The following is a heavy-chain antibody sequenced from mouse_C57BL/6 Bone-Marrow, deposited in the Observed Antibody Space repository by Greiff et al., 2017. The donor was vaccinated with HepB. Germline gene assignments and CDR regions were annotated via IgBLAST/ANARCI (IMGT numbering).Heavy chain of an antibody. J-gene: IGHJ3*01. V-gene: IGHV10-1*01. CDR1: GFSFNTYA. D-gene: IGHD3-2*02. Sequence: EVKLMESGGGLVQPKGSLKLSCAASGFSFNTYAMNWVRQAPGKGLEWVARIRSKSNNYATYYAGSVKDRFTISRYDSESILYLQMNNLKTEDTAMYDCVRAHRQLSPAGFAYWGQGTLVTVSA. CDR2: IRSKSNNYAT. CDR3: VRAHRQLSPAGFAY.